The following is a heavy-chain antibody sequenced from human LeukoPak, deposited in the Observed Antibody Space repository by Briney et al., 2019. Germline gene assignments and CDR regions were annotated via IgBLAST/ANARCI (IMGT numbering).Heavy chain of an antibody. CDR3: AREYGDYSYAFDI. CDR1: GYSISSAYY. Sequence: SETLSLTCTVSGYSISSAYYWGWIRQPPGKGLEWTGSIDHSGSTYYNPSLKSRITISVDTSKNQFSLKLSSVTAADTAVYYCAREYGDYSYAFDIWGQGTMVTVSS. CDR2: IDHSGST. J-gene: IGHJ3*02. V-gene: IGHV4-38-2*02. D-gene: IGHD4-17*01.